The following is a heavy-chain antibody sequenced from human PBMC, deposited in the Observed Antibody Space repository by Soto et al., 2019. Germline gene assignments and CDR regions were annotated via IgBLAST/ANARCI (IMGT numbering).Heavy chain of an antibody. CDR2: IKQDGSEK. V-gene: IGHV3-7*01. Sequence: PGGSLRLSCAASGFTFSSYWMSWVRQAPGKGLEWVANIKQDGSEKYYVDSVKGRFTISRDNAKNSLYLQMNSLRAEDTAVYYCARVRYSGSYYPDYWGQGTLVTVSS. CDR1: GFTFSSYW. CDR3: ARVRYSGSYYPDY. D-gene: IGHD1-26*01. J-gene: IGHJ4*02.